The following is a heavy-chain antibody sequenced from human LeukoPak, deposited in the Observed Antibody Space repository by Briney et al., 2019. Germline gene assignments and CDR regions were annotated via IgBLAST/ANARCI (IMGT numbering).Heavy chain of an antibody. V-gene: IGHV3-30*02. CDR2: IQYDGNKR. D-gene: IGHD6-19*01. CDR3: ANTMYSSAWSPFDY. Sequence: GGSLRLSCAASTFTFSSYGMHWVRQAPGKGLEWVALIQYDGNKRYYADSVKGRFTISRDNSKDTLYLQMNSLRPEDTALYYCANTMYSSAWSPFDYWGRGTLVTVSS. J-gene: IGHJ4*02. CDR1: TFTFSSYG.